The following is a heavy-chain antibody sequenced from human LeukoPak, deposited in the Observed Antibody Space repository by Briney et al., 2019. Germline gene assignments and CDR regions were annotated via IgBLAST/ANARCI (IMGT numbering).Heavy chain of an antibody. CDR1: GFTFSTYW. CDR2: ISYDGSNK. J-gene: IGHJ3*02. V-gene: IGHV3-30-3*01. Sequence: GGSLRLPCSASGFTFSTYWMSWVRQAPGKGLEWVAVISYDGSNKYYADSVKGRFTISRDNSKNTLYLQMNSLRAEDTAVYYCASIQLWYGDAFDIWGQGTMVTVSS. D-gene: IGHD5-18*01. CDR3: ASIQLWYGDAFDI.